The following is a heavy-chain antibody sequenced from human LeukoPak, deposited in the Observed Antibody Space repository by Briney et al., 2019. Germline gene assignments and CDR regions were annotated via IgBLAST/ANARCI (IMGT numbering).Heavy chain of an antibody. J-gene: IGHJ4*02. D-gene: IGHD2-2*01. V-gene: IGHV3-33*01. CDR3: ARDTRWGGEDFDY. CDR2: IWYDGSNK. CDR1: GFTFSSYG. Sequence: PGTSLRLSCAASGFTFSSYGMHWVCQAPGKGLEWVAVIWYDGSNKYYADSVLGRFTISRDNSKNTLYVQMNSLRAEDTAVYYCARDTRWGGEDFDYWGQGTLVTVSS.